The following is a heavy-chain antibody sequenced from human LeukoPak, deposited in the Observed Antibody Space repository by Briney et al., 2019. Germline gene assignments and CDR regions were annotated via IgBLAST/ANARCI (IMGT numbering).Heavy chain of an antibody. J-gene: IGHJ5*02. CDR2: INPNSGGT. D-gene: IGHD6-19*01. CDR3: ARGPRSSGWIEDP. CDR1: GYTFTGYF. Sequence: ASVKVSCKASGYTFTGYFLHWVRQAPGQGLQWMGWINPNSGGTSYAQKFQGRVTMTRDTSTSTVYMELSSLRSEDTAVYYCARGPRSSGWIEDPWGQGTLVTVSS. V-gene: IGHV1-2*02.